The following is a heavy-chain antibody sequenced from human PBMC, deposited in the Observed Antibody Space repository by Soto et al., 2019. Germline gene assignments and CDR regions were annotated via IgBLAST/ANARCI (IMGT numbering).Heavy chain of an antibody. Sequence: ASVKVSCKASGYTFTSYGISWVRQAPGQGLEWMGWISAYNGNTNYAQKLQGRVTMTTDTSTSTAYMELRSLRSDDTAVYYCARAAPPLVPIFRVVTPFYFDYWGQGTLVTVSS. CDR1: GYTFTSYG. D-gene: IGHD3-3*01. CDR3: ARAAPPLVPIFRVVTPFYFDY. J-gene: IGHJ4*02. V-gene: IGHV1-18*04. CDR2: ISAYNGNT.